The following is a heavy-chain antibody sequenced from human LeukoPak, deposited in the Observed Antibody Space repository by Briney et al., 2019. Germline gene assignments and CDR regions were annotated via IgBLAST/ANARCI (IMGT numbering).Heavy chain of an antibody. CDR2: IYYTGVT. J-gene: IGHJ4*02. Sequence: SETLSLTCAVSSGSKRSYYWSWIRQPPGKGLEWIGYIYYTGVTNYSPSLKRRLTISLDTAMKQFSLNLRSVTAADTAMYYCARGGSGYPLDYWGQGTLVTVSS. D-gene: IGHD3-22*01. CDR1: SGSKRSYY. V-gene: IGHV4-59*01. CDR3: ARGGSGYPLDY.